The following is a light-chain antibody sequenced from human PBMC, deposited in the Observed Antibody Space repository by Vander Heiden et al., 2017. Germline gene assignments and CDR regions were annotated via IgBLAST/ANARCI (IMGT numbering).Light chain of an antibody. CDR2: LGS. CDR1: QSLLYSDGNNY. J-gene: IGKJ1*01. CDR3: MQALQTPWT. V-gene: IGKV2-28*01. Sequence: EIVMTQSPLSLPVTPGEPASISCRSSQSLLYSDGNNYLDCYLQKPAQSPQLLIYLGSDRAYGVPDRFSGSGSGTNFTLKISSVEADDVGVYYCMQALQTPWTFGQGTKVEVK.